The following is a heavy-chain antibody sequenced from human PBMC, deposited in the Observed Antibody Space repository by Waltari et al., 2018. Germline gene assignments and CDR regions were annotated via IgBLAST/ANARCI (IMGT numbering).Heavy chain of an antibody. Sequence: EVQLVQSGAEVKKPGATVKISCKASGYTFTDYYMHWVQQAPGKGLEWMGRVDPEDGETIYAEKFQSRVTITADTSTDTAYMELSSLRSEDTAVYYCARSLGSSLNYYYYYYMDVWGKGTTVTVSS. CDR3: ARSLGSSLNYYYYYYMDV. D-gene: IGHD6-13*01. CDR1: GYTFTDYY. J-gene: IGHJ6*03. CDR2: VDPEDGET. V-gene: IGHV1-69-2*01.